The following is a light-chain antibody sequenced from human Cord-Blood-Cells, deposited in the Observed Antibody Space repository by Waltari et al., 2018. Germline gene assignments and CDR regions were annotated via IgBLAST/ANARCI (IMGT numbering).Light chain of an antibody. V-gene: IGLV2-14*01. J-gene: IGLJ3*02. CDR1: SSDVGGYNY. CDR2: DVS. Sequence: QYALTQPASVSGSPGQSITISCTGTSSDVGGYNYVSWYQQHPGKAPKPMIYDVSKRPSGVSNRFSGSKSGNTASLTISGLQAEDEADYYCSSYPSSSTRVFGGGTKLTVL. CDR3: SSYPSSSTRV.